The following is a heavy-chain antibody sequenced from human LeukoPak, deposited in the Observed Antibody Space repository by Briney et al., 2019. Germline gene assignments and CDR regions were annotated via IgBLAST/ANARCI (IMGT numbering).Heavy chain of an antibody. J-gene: IGHJ6*02. CDR2: ISPNSGGT. D-gene: IGHD3-10*01. Sequence: ASVKVSCKASGYTFTGYYMHWVRQAPGQGLEWMGRISPNSGGTNYAQKFQGRVTMTRDTSISTAYMELSRLRSDDTAMYYCARARGYYYGSGSYPDVWGQGTTVTVSS. CDR1: GYTFTGYY. CDR3: ARARGYYYGSGSYPDV. V-gene: IGHV1-2*06.